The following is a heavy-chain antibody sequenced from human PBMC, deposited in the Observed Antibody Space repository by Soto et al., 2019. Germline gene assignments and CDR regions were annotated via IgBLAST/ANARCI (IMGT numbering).Heavy chain of an antibody. CDR2: IKSKTDGGTT. CDR1: GFTFSNAW. CDR3: TTDTPTYRQWLVPYYYYGMDV. D-gene: IGHD6-19*01. Sequence: GGSLRLSCAASGFTFSNAWMSWVRQAPGKGLEWVGRIKSKTDGGTTDYAAPVKGRFTISRDDSKNTLYLQMNSLKTEDTAVYYCTTDTPTYRQWLVPYYYYGMDVWGQGTTVTVSS. V-gene: IGHV3-15*01. J-gene: IGHJ6*02.